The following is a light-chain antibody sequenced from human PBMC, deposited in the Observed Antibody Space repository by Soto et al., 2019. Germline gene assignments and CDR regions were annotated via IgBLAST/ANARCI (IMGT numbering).Light chain of an antibody. CDR1: SSDVGNYDL. CDR2: EGT. J-gene: IGLJ1*01. Sequence: QSVLAQPASVSGSPGQSITISCTGTSSDVGNYDLVSWYQQLPGKAPKLLIYEGTNRPSGISDRFSGSKSGNTASLTISGLQAEDEADYYCCSFAGSKTPYLFGSGTKVPS. CDR3: CSFAGSKTPYL. V-gene: IGLV2-23*01.